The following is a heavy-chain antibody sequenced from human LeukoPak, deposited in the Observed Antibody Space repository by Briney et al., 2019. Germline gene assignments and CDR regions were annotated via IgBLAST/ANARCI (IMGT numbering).Heavy chain of an antibody. V-gene: IGHV3-23*01. D-gene: IGHD3-22*01. Sequence: GGSLRLSCAASGFTFSSYAMSWVRQAPGKGLEWVSAISGSGGSTYYADSVKGRFTISRDNSKNTLYLQMNSLRAEDTAVYYCARANYYDSSGYFTHFDYWGQGTLVTVSS. J-gene: IGHJ4*02. CDR3: ARANYYDSSGYFTHFDY. CDR2: ISGSGGST. CDR1: GFTFSSYA.